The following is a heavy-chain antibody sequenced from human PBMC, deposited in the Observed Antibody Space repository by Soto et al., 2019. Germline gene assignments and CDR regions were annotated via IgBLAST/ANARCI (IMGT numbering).Heavy chain of an antibody. J-gene: IGHJ4*02. CDR3: ARAVGDPLYYLDY. CDR2: TDYSGNT. V-gene: IGHV4-59*08. Sequence: QVQLQESGPGLVRPSETLSLTCTVSSDSISSYYWIWIRQSPGKGLEWIGYTDYSGNTNYNPSHKSRVTISGDTSKNQFSLRPSSVTAADTAVYYCARAVGDPLYYLDYWGRGTLVTVSS. D-gene: IGHD6-19*01. CDR1: SDSISSYY.